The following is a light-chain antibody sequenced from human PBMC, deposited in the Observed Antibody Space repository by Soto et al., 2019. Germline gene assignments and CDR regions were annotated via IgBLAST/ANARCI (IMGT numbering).Light chain of an antibody. Sequence: DIQMTQSPSSLSASVGDRVTITCRASQSISSYLNWYQQKPGKAPKLLIYAASSLQSGVPSRFSGSGSGTEFTLTISSLQSEDFAVYYCHHYNSWPCTFGQGTKVDIK. V-gene: IGKV1-39*01. CDR2: AAS. CDR1: QSISSY. CDR3: HHYNSWPCT. J-gene: IGKJ2*02.